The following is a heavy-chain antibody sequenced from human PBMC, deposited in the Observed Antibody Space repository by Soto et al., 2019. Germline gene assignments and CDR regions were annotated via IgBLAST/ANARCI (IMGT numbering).Heavy chain of an antibody. CDR2: ILHDETP. D-gene: IGHD1-1*01. V-gene: IGHV3-23*01. J-gene: IGHJ4*02. Sequence: LRLSCAASGFMFSTYAMTWVRQAPGRGLEWVSTILHDETPFYTDSVKGRFTISRDNVRGTLYLQMNGLRVEDAALYYCAKDLFHTSGQRFFFESWGQGTLVPVSS. CDR1: GFMFSTYA. CDR3: AKDLFHTSGQRFFFES.